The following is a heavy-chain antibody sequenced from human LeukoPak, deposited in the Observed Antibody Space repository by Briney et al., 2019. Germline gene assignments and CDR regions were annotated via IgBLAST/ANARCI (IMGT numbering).Heavy chain of an antibody. V-gene: IGHV3-23*01. J-gene: IGHJ3*02. CDR3: AKDPNGDYIGTFDI. CDR1: GFAFSSHF. CDR2: ISGGGGST. D-gene: IGHD4-17*01. Sequence: PGKSLRLSCAASGFAFSSHFMHWVRQAPGKGLQWVSSISGGGGSTQYAASVQGRFTISRDNSKNTLYLQMNSLRPEDTAVYYCAKDPNGDYIGTFDIWGQGTMVTVSS.